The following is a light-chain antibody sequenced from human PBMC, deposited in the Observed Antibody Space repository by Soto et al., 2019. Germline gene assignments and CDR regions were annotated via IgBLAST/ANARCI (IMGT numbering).Light chain of an antibody. J-gene: IGKJ2*01. CDR2: KAS. Sequence: DILMTQSPSTLSASVGDRVTITCRASQSISTWLAWYQQKPGKAPKVLIYKASSLETGVPPRFSGSGSGTEFTLTISSLQPGDFATYYCQQYDSYPYTFGQGTKLEIK. CDR1: QSISTW. CDR3: QQYDSYPYT. V-gene: IGKV1-5*03.